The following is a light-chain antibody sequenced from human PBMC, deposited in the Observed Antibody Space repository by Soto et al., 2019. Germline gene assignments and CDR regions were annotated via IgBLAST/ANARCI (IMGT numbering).Light chain of an antibody. Sequence: DIQMTHSPSTLSASVGDRVTITCRASQSISSWLAWYQQKPGKAPKLLIYDASSLESGVPSRFSGSGSGTEFTLTISSLQPDDFATYYCQQYNSYLTFGQGTKVDIK. CDR1: QSISSW. J-gene: IGKJ1*01. CDR2: DAS. CDR3: QQYNSYLT. V-gene: IGKV1-5*01.